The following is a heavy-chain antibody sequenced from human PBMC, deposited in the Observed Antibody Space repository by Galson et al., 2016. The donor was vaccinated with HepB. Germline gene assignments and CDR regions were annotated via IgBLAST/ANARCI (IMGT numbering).Heavy chain of an antibody. CDR2: ISSNGDTI. V-gene: IGHV3-48*01. CDR1: GFTFTRHS. CDR3: ARLGPVQGYCSRTSCYWY. D-gene: IGHD2-2*01. J-gene: IGHJ4*02. Sequence: SLRLSCAASGFTFTRHSMNWVRQVPGKGLEWVTYISSNGDTIYYADSVKGRFSISRDIAKNSLSLQMNSPRAEDTAVYYCARLGPVQGYCSRTSCYWYWGQGTLVTVSS.